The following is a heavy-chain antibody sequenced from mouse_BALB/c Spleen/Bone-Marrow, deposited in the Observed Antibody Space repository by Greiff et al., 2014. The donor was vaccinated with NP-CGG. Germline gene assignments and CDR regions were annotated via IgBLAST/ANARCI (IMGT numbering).Heavy chain of an antibody. V-gene: IGHV2-9*02. Sequence: QVQLKESGPGLVAPSQSLSITCTVSGFSLTSYGVHWVRQPPGKGLEWLGVIWAGGSTNYNSALMSRLSISKDNSKSQVFLKRNRLQTEDAAMYYGARVKRWYCDVWGAGTTVTVAS. J-gene: IGHJ1*01. CDR2: IWAGGST. CDR1: GFSLTSYG. CDR3: ARVKRWYCDV.